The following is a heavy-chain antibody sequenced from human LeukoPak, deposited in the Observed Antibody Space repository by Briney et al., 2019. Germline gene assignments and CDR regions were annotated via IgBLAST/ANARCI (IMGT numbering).Heavy chain of an antibody. CDR3: ARYSLYDSSGYYDI. Sequence: SETLSLTCTVSGGSISSSSYYWGWIRQPPGKGLEWIGSIYYSGSTYYNPSLKSRVTISVDTSKNQFSLKLSSVTAADTAVYYCARYSLYDSSGYYDIWGQGTMVTVSS. CDR1: GGSISSSSYY. CDR2: IYYSGST. J-gene: IGHJ3*02. V-gene: IGHV4-39*07. D-gene: IGHD3-22*01.